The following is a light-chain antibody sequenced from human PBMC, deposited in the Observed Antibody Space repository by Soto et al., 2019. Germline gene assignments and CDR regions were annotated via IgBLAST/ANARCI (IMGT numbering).Light chain of an antibody. CDR2: DAS. V-gene: IGKV1-33*01. Sequence: DIQMPQSPSSLSASVGDRVTITCQASQDISNYLNWYKHKPGKAPKLLIYDASNLETGVPSRFTGSGSGTDFTFTISSLQPGDIGTYYCQQYDNLRYTFGQGTKLESK. CDR1: QDISNY. CDR3: QQYDNLRYT. J-gene: IGKJ2*01.